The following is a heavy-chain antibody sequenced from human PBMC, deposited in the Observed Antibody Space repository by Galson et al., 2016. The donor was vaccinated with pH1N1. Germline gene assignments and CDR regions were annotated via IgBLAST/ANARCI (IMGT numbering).Heavy chain of an antibody. J-gene: IGHJ3*01. Sequence: TLSLTCAVSGYSISSGYHWGWIRQPPGKGLEWIGSISHSGSTYYNPSLKSRVTISVETSKNQFSLKLTSVTAADTAIYYCARSYSASSVGSRASDLWGQGTMVTVSP. CDR2: ISHSGST. CDR1: GYSISSGYH. CDR3: ARSYSASSVGSRASDL. D-gene: IGHD6-13*01. V-gene: IGHV4-38-2*01.